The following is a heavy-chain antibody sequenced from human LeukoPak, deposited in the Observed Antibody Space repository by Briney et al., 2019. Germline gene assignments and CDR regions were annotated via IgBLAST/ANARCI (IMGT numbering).Heavy chain of an antibody. CDR2: IIPIFGTA. V-gene: IGHV1-69*13. CDR3: ARSITEYTAENWFDP. J-gene: IGHJ5*02. D-gene: IGHD5-18*01. CDR1: GGTFSSYA. Sequence: GASVKVSCKASGGTFSSYAISWVRQAPGQGLEWMGGIIPIFGTANYAQKFQGRVTITADESTSTAYMELSSLRSEDTAVYYCARSITEYTAENWFDPWGQGTLVTVSS.